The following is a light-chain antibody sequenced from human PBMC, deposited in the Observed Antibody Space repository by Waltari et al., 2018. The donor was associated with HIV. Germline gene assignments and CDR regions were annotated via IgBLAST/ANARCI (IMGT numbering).Light chain of an antibody. CDR1: QSLLHRNGYNY. J-gene: IGKJ1*01. CDR2: LGS. CDR3: MQALQTPWT. V-gene: IGKV2-28*01. Sequence: DIVMTQSPLSLPVTPGEPASISCRSSQSLLHRNGYNYLDWYLQKPGQSPKLLIYLGSNRASGVPDRFSGSGSGTDFTLKISRVEAEDVGVYYCMQALQTPWTFGQGTKVEIK.